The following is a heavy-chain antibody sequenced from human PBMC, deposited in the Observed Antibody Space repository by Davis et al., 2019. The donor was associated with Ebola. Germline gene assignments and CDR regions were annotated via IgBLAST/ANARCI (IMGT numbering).Heavy chain of an antibody. J-gene: IGHJ4*02. Sequence: GESLKISCAASGFTFTSHSMTWVRQVPGKGLEWVAVISYDGSNQYYADSVKGRFTISRDNSKNTLYLQMNSLRIEDTSVYYCARDLTFGGQLGPGDYWGQGTPVTVSS. V-gene: IGHV3-30-3*01. CDR3: ARDLTFGGQLGPGDY. CDR1: GFTFTSHS. CDR2: ISYDGSNQ. D-gene: IGHD3-16*01.